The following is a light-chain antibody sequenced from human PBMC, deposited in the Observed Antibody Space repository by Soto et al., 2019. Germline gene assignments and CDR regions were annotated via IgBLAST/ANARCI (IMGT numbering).Light chain of an antibody. J-gene: IGLJ2*01. CDR3: SSYAGSGLVV. CDR1: SSDVGGYNY. V-gene: IGLV2-8*01. CDR2: EVN. Sequence: QSVLTQPPSASGSPGQSVTISCTGTSSDVGGYNYVSWYQQHPGKAPKLMIYEVNKRPSGVPDRFSGSKSGNTASLTVSGLQAEDEADYYCSSYAGSGLVVFGGGTKVTVL.